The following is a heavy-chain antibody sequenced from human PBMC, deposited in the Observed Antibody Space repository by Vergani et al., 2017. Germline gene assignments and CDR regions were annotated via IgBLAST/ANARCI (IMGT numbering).Heavy chain of an antibody. V-gene: IGHV4-59*08. J-gene: IGHJ4*02. CDR1: GGSISSYY. D-gene: IGHD2-2*01. Sequence: QVQLQESGPGLVKPSETLSLTCTVSGGSISSYYWSWIRQPPGKGLEWIGYIYYSGNTYYNPSLKSRVTISVDTSRNHFSLNLTSVTAADTAMYYCARHSRAHCVSTSCYWPLPLRYWGQGALVTVSS. CDR2: IYYSGNT. CDR3: ARHSRAHCVSTSCYWPLPLRY.